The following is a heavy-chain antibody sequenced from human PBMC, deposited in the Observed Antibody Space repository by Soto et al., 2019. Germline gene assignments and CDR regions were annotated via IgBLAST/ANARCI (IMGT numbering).Heavy chain of an antibody. J-gene: IGHJ5*02. CDR2: INSDGSST. V-gene: IGHV3-74*01. CDR3: AGEGFGYQLLVSDWFDH. D-gene: IGHD2-2*01. CDR1: GFSFSSYW. Sequence: EVQLVESGGGLVQPGGSLRLSCAASGFSFSSYWMHWVRQAPGKGLVWVSRINSDGSSTRYADSVKGRFTISRDNAKNKEYLQMISLRVEGTAVYYCAGEGFGYQLLVSDWFDHWGQGTLVTVSS.